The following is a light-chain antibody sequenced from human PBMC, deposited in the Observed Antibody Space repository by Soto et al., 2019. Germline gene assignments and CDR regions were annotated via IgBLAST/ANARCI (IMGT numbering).Light chain of an antibody. CDR1: QGIGSA. J-gene: IGKJ4*01. V-gene: IGKV1-13*02. CDR3: QQFTGPLT. CDR2: DAS. Sequence: IQLTQSPSSLSASVGDRVTITCRASQGIGSALAWYQQKPGKPPRLLMYDASSLESGVSSRFSGSGSGTDFTLTISNLQPEDFATYYCQQFTGPLTFGGGTKVEIK.